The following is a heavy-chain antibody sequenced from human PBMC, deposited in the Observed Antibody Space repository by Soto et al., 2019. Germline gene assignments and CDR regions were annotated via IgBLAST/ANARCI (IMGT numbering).Heavy chain of an antibody. Sequence: PSETLSLTCTVSGGSISSGGYYWSWIRQHPGKGLEWIGYIYYSGSTYYNPSLKSRVTISVDTSKNQFSLKLSSVTAADTAVYYWARDVRGAEYFLHWGQGTLVTVSS. V-gene: IGHV4-31*03. D-gene: IGHD3-10*02. CDR3: ARDVRGAEYFLH. CDR1: GGSISSGGYY. CDR2: IYYSGST. J-gene: IGHJ1*01.